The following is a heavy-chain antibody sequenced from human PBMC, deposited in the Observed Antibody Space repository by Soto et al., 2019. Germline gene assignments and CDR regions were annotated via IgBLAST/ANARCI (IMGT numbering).Heavy chain of an antibody. Sequence: QAGGSLRLSCAASGFTFSSYVMHWVRQAPGKGLEWVAVVSNDGSNKDYADSVKGRFTISRDNSKNTLYLQMNGLRAEDTAVYYCAKVLLTYTSGWYHPHFDYWGQGTLVTVS. V-gene: IGHV3-30*18. CDR2: VSNDGSNK. D-gene: IGHD6-19*01. CDR3: AKVLLTYTSGWYHPHFDY. CDR1: GFTFSSYV. J-gene: IGHJ4*02.